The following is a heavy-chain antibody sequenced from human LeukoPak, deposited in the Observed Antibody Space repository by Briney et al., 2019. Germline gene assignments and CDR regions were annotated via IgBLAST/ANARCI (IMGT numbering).Heavy chain of an antibody. D-gene: IGHD2-15*01. CDR2: IYHSGST. V-gene: IGHV4-30-2*01. Sequence: NPSQTLSLTCAVSGGSISSGGYSWSWIRQPPGKGLEWIGYIYHSGSTYYNPSLKSRVTISVDRSKNQFSLKLSSVTAADTAVYYCASYCSGGSCYPNDAFDIWGQGTMVTVSS. J-gene: IGHJ3*02. CDR1: GGSISSGGYS. CDR3: ASYCSGGSCYPNDAFDI.